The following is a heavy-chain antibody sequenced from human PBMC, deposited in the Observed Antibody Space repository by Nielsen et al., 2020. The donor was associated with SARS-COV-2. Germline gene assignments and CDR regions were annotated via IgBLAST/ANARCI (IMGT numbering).Heavy chain of an antibody. D-gene: IGHD1-26*01. Sequence: GESLKISCAASGFTFSNHGMHWVRQAPGKGLEWLAVIRYDGSDKYYADSVKGRFTISRDNSKNTLSLQMNSLGAEDTALYYCARGYIVGATIDYWGQGTLVTVSS. CDR2: IRYDGSDK. CDR1: GFTFSNHG. V-gene: IGHV3-30*19. J-gene: IGHJ4*02. CDR3: ARGYIVGATIDY.